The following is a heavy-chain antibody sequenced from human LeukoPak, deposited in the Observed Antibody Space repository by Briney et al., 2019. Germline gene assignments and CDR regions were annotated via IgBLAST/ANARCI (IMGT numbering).Heavy chain of an antibody. J-gene: IGHJ6*02. CDR1: GGSISSFY. CDR2: IYYSGST. CDR3: ARGNYDFWSGLYGMDA. V-gene: IGHV4-59*01. Sequence: PSETLSLTCTVSGGSISSFYWSWIRQPPGKGLEWIGYIYYSGSTNYNPSLKSRVTISVDTSKNQFSLKLSSVTAADTAVYYCARGNYDFWSGLYGMDAWGQGTTVTVSS. D-gene: IGHD3-3*01.